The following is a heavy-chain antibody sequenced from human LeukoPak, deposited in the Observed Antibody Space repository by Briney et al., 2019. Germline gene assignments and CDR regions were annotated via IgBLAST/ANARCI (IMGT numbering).Heavy chain of an antibody. CDR1: GGSISSYY. CDR3: ARDWYYYDSSGYRGWAFDI. J-gene: IGHJ3*02. CDR2: IYYSGST. V-gene: IGHV4-59*12. Sequence: SETLSLTCTVSGGSISSYYWSWIRQPPGKGLEWIGYIYYSGSTNYNPSLKSRVTTSVDTSKNQFSLKLSSVTAADTAVYYCARDWYYYDSSGYRGWAFDIWGQGTMVTVSS. D-gene: IGHD3-22*01.